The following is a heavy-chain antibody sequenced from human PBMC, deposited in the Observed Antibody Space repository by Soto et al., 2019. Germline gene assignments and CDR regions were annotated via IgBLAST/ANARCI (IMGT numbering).Heavy chain of an antibody. J-gene: IGHJ5*02. D-gene: IGHD3-3*01. Sequence: GGSLRLSCAASGFTFSSYAMSWVRQAPGKGLEWVSAISGSGGSTYYADSVKGRFTISRDNSKNTLYLQMNSLRAEDTAVYYCAKGAYDFWSGYYIWSWFDPWGQGTLVTVSS. CDR2: ISGSGGST. CDR3: AKGAYDFWSGYYIWSWFDP. V-gene: IGHV3-23*01. CDR1: GFTFSSYA.